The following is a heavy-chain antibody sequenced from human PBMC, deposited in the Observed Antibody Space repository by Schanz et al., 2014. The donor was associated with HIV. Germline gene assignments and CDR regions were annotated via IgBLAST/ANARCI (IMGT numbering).Heavy chain of an antibody. CDR3: ARVATSGFFDDY. CDR2: IIPIFGTT. Sequence: QVQLVQSGAEVKKPGSSVKVSCKASGDTFTNYAITWVRQAPGQGLEWMGGIIPIFGTTNYAQKFQGRVTITADKSTSTAYMDLRSLRSEDTAVYYCARVATSGFFDDYWGQGTLVTVSS. CDR1: GDTFTNYA. D-gene: IGHD1-1*01. V-gene: IGHV1-69*06. J-gene: IGHJ4*02.